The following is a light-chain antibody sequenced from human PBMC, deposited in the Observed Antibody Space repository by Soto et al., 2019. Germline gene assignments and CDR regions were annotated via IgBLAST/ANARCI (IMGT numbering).Light chain of an antibody. V-gene: IGLV2-14*03. Sequence: QAVLPQGASVSGSPGQSITISCTGTSSDIGGYNYVSWYRQHPGKAPELMIYDVANRPSGVSDRFSGSKSGNTASLTISGLQTEDEADYYCSSYTSTSTLYVFGTGTKVTVL. CDR1: SSDIGGYNY. CDR2: DVA. CDR3: SSYTSTSTLYV. J-gene: IGLJ1*01.